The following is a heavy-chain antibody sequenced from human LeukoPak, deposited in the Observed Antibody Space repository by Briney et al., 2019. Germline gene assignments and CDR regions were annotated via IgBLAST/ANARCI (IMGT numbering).Heavy chain of an antibody. Sequence: GSSVKVSCKASGGTFISYDISWVGQAPGQGGEWVGGIIPIFCTANYAQKFQGRVTITTDESTSTAYMELSSLRSEDTAVYYCARTRMNYYDDPGFDYWGQGTLVTVSS. CDR2: IIPIFCTA. V-gene: IGHV1-69*05. CDR1: GGTFISYD. J-gene: IGHJ4*02. D-gene: IGHD3-22*01. CDR3: ARTRMNYYDDPGFDY.